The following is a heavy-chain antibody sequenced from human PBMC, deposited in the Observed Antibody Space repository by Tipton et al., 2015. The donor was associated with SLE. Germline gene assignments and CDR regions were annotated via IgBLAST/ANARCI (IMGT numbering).Heavy chain of an antibody. Sequence: TLSLTCAVSRGSFSGYAWNWIRQAPGKGPEWIGEISHSGSASYNASLKSRVTMSLDKSNNQFSLRLSSVTAADTAVYYCARGVSGYFSYCYMDVWGKGTTVTISS. D-gene: IGHD3-16*01. CDR2: ISHSGSA. CDR1: RGSFSGYA. CDR3: ARGVSGYFSYCYMDV. V-gene: IGHV4-34*01. J-gene: IGHJ6*03.